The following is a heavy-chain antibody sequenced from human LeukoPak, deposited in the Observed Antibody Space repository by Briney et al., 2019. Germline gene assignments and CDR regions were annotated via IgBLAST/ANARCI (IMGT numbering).Heavy chain of an antibody. D-gene: IGHD6-19*01. CDR3: AKRLAMTGTYHFDY. V-gene: IGHV3-53*01. CDR1: GLTGSHNY. Sequence: PGGSLRLSCAASGLTGSHNYVSWVRQAPGKGLEWVSAIHTSGDTFYADSVKGRFTISRDNSKNTLYLQMNSLRAEDTAVYYCAKRLAMTGTYHFDYWGQGTLVTVSS. CDR2: IHTSGDT. J-gene: IGHJ4*02.